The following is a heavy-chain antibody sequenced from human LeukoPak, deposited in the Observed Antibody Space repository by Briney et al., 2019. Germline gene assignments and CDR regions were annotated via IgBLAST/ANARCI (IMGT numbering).Heavy chain of an antibody. V-gene: IGHV3-23*01. CDR3: AKPGSGWYAFGY. J-gene: IGHJ4*02. D-gene: IGHD6-19*01. CDR1: GFTFSSYA. Sequence: GGSLRLSCAASGFTFSSYAMSWVRQAPGKGLEWVSTISDSGGNTPYADSVRGRFTISRDNSKNTLYLQMNSQRAEDTAIYYCAKPGSGWYAFGYWGQGTLVTVSS. CDR2: ISDSGGNT.